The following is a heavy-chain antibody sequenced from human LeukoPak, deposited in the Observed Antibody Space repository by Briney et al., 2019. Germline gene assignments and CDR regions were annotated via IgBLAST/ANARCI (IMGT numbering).Heavy chain of an antibody. J-gene: IGHJ4*02. CDR3: ARGNYGSGSYYPL. CDR2: INPNSGGT. D-gene: IGHD3-10*01. Sequence: ASVKVSCKASGYTFTGYYMHWVRQAPGQGLEWMGRINPNSGGTNYAQKFQGMVTMTRDTSISTAYMELSRLRSDDTAVYYCARGNYGSGSYYPLWGQGTLVTVSS. V-gene: IGHV1-2*06. CDR1: GYTFTGYY.